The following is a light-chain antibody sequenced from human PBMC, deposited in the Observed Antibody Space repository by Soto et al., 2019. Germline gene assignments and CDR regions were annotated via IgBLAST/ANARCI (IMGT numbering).Light chain of an antibody. J-gene: IGKJ3*01. CDR2: GAS. CDR1: QSVSSN. CDR3: QQYSNWLFT. V-gene: IGKV3-15*01. Sequence: EIVMTQSPATLSVSPGESATLSCRASQSVSSNLAWYQQKPGQAPRLLIYGASTRATGIPARFSGSGSGTEFTLPISSLQSEDFAVYYCQQYSNWLFTFGPGTKVGIK.